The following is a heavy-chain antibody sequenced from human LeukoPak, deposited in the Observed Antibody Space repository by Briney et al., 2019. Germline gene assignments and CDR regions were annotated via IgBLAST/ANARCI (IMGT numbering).Heavy chain of an antibody. CDR2: ISGSGGST. D-gene: IGHD2-2*01. J-gene: IGHJ4*02. CDR1: GFTFSNAW. V-gene: IGHV3-23*01. CDR3: AKDLTVVVPDRFDY. Sequence: PGGSLRLSCAASGFTFSNAWMSWVRQAPGKGLEWVSAISGSGGSTYYADSVKGRFTISRDNPKNTLYLQMNSLRAEDTAVYYCAKDLTVVVPDRFDYWGQGTLVTVSS.